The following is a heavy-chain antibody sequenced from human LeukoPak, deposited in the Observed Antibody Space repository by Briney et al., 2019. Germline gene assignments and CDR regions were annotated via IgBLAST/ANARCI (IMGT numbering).Heavy chain of an antibody. CDR1: SGSISSGSYY. J-gene: IGHJ4*02. Sequence: PSETLSLTCTVSSGSISSGSYYWSWIRQPPGEGLEWIGYIFHSGTTYYNPSLSSRVTISVDTSKNQFSLKLSSVTAADTAVYYCARALFDFRSGSQAYFDYWGQGTLVTVSS. D-gene: IGHD3-3*01. CDR2: IFHSGTT. V-gene: IGHV4-30-2*01. CDR3: ARALFDFRSGSQAYFDY.